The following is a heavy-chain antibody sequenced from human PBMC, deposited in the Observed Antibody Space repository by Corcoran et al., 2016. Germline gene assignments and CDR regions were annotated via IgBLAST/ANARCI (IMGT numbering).Heavy chain of an antibody. CDR1: GFSLSTSGMC. Sequence: QVTLRESGPALVKPTQTLTLTCTFSGFSLSTSGMCVSWIRQPPGKALEWLALIDWDDDKYYSTSLKTRLTISKDTSKNQVVLTMTNMDPVDTATYYCARIRSCYDRQPDFDYWGQGTLVTVSS. V-gene: IGHV2-70*01. D-gene: IGHD2-15*01. CDR3: ARIRSCYDRQPDFDY. J-gene: IGHJ4*02. CDR2: IDWDDDK.